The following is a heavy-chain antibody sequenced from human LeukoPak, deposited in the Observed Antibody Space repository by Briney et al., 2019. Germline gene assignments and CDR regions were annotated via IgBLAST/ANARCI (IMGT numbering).Heavy chain of an antibody. D-gene: IGHD3-22*01. V-gene: IGHV3-48*03. CDR3: AKASSGYYSYLYYFDY. J-gene: IGHJ4*02. CDR1: GFTFSSYE. Sequence: GGSLRLSCAASGFTFSSYEMNWVRQAPGKGLEWVSYISSSGSTIYYADSVKGRFTISRDNSKNTLYLQMNSLRAEDTAVYYCAKASSGYYSYLYYFDYWGQGTLVTVSS. CDR2: ISSSGSTI.